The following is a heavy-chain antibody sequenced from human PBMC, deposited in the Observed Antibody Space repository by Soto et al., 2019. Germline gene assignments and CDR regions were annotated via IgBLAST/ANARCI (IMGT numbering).Heavy chain of an antibody. J-gene: IGHJ4*02. CDR2: IYYSGST. Sequence: SETLSLTCTVSGGSISSYYWSWIRQPPGKGLEWIGYIYYSGSTNYNPSLKSRVTISVDTTKNQFSLKLSSVTAADTAVYYCARSPMPYYFDYWGQGTLVTVSS. CDR1: GGSISSYY. CDR3: ARSPMPYYFDY. V-gene: IGHV4-59*01. D-gene: IGHD2-2*01.